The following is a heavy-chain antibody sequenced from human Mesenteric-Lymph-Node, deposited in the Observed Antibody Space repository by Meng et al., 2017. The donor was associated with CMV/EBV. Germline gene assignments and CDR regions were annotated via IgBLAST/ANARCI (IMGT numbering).Heavy chain of an antibody. Sequence: ADSVKGRFTISRDNSKNTLYLQMGSLRVEDMAVYYCARRVCTGGCCYYDYWGQGTLVTVSS. J-gene: IGHJ4*02. D-gene: IGHD2-8*02. CDR3: ARRVCTGGCCYYDY. V-gene: IGHV3-64*02.